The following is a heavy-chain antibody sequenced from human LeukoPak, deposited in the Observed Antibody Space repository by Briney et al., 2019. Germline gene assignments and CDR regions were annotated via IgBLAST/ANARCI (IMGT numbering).Heavy chain of an antibody. V-gene: IGHV3-30*03. CDR3: ARDGLDYYDSSGFYFDY. CDR1: GFTFSRYG. Sequence: PGRSLRLSCAASGFTFSRYGMHWVRQAPDKGLEWVAVISYDGSNRYYADSVKGRFTISRDNSKNTLYLQMNSLRAEDTAVYYCARDGLDYYDSSGFYFDYWGQGTLVTVSS. J-gene: IGHJ4*02. CDR2: ISYDGSNR. D-gene: IGHD3-22*01.